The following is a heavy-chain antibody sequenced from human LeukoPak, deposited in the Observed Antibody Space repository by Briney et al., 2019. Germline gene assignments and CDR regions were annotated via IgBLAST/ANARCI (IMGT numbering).Heavy chain of an antibody. CDR1: GFTFSSYS. J-gene: IGHJ5*02. CDR3: ARDLVAAAGLPPLGFDP. CDR2: ISSSSSYI. V-gene: IGHV3-21*06. Sequence: GGSLRLSCAASGFTFSSYSMNWVRQAPGKGLEWVSSISSSSSYIYYADSVKGRFTISRDNAKNSLYLQMNSLRAEDTAVYYCARDLVAAAGLPPLGFDPWGQGTLVTVSS. D-gene: IGHD6-13*01.